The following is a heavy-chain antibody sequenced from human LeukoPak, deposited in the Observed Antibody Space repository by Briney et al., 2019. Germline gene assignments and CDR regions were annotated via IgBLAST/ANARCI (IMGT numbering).Heavy chain of an antibody. D-gene: IGHD6-19*01. Sequence: PSETLSLTCTVSGGSISGYYWSWIRQSPGKGLEWIGYIFQSGSDTYNPSLRSRVSISVDVSKNQFSLELRSVTAADTAMYYCARDGYSGGWHDYWGQGTLVTVSS. CDR3: ARDGYSGGWHDY. CDR1: GGSISGYY. V-gene: IGHV4-59*01. J-gene: IGHJ4*02. CDR2: IFQSGSD.